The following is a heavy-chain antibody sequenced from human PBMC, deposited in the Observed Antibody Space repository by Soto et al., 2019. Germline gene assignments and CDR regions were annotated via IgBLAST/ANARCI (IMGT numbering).Heavy chain of an antibody. Sequence: QVQLQESGPGLVKPSQTLSLTCTVSGGSISSGGYYWSWIRQHPGKGLEWIGYIYYSGSTYYNPSLKSLVTRSVDTSKNQLSLKLSSVTAAATAVYYCAREVFGGYDFGWDCWGQGTLVTVSS. CDR2: IYYSGST. D-gene: IGHD5-12*01. V-gene: IGHV4-31*01. CDR3: AREVFGGYDFGWDC. J-gene: IGHJ4*02. CDR1: GGSISSGGYY.